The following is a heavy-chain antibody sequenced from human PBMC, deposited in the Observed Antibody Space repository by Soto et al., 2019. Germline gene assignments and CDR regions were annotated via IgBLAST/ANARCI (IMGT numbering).Heavy chain of an antibody. CDR1: GGSISSSSYY. Sequence: QLQLQESGPGLVKPSETLSLTCTVSGGSISSSSYYWGWIRQPPGKGLEWIGSIYYSGSTYYNPSLRRRVTISVDTSKNQCSLKLSSVTAADTAVYYCARRPYYDGYEYYFDYWGQGTMVTVSS. CDR3: ARRPYYDGYEYYFDY. V-gene: IGHV4-39*01. CDR2: IYYSGST. J-gene: IGHJ4*02. D-gene: IGHD3-3*01.